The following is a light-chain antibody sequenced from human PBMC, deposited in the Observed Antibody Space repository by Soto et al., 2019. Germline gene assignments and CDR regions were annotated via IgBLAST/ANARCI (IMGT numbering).Light chain of an antibody. V-gene: IGLV2-14*01. CDR1: NSDFGIYNF. CDR3: SSYTGSSINTVV. CDR2: EVS. Sequence: QSALTQPASVSGSPGQSITISCIGINSDFGIYNFVSWYQQYPGRAPKLIIYEVSNRPSGVSDRFSGSKSGNTASLTISGLQAEDEADYYCSSYTGSSINTVVFGGGTKLTVL. J-gene: IGLJ2*01.